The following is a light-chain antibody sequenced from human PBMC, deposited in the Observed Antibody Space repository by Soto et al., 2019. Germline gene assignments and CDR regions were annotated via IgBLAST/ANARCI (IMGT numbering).Light chain of an antibody. Sequence: EIVLTQSTATLSLSPGEGATLSCRASQSMGSNLAWYQQKPGQAPRLFIYDASNRATGIPARFSGSGSGTDFTLTISSLEAEDFAVYYCQQRTDWPLTFGGGTKVEIK. CDR2: DAS. V-gene: IGKV3-11*01. CDR1: QSMGSN. CDR3: QQRTDWPLT. J-gene: IGKJ4*01.